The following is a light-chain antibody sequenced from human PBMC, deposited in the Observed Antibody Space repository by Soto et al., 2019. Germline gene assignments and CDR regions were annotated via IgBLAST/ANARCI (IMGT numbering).Light chain of an antibody. Sequence: QSVLTQPPSVSGAPGQRVTISCTGSSSNVGAGHDVHWYQQLPGTAPKLLIYDDTNRPSGVPDRFSASKSGTSASLAITGLQAEDEADYYCQSYDSSLSGVVFGGGTKLTVL. CDR1: SSNVGAGHD. CDR3: QSYDSSLSGVV. CDR2: DDT. J-gene: IGLJ2*01. V-gene: IGLV1-40*01.